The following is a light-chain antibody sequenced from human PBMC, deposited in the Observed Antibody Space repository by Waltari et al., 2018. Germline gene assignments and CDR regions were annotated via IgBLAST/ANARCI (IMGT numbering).Light chain of an antibody. Sequence: QSALTQPASVSGSPGQSITISCTGTSSDVGRYDLVSLDQQFPGKAPKHLIYEVSKRPSGVSNRCSGSKACNTASVTISVLQAEGEAYYYCCSYAGSNTFPSVFGSETKVTVL. CDR1: SSDVGRYDL. V-gene: IGLV2-23*02. CDR2: EVS. CDR3: CSYAGSNTFPSV. J-gene: IGLJ1*01.